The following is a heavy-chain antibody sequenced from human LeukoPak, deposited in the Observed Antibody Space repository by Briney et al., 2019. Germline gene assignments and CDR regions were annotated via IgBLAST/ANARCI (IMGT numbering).Heavy chain of an antibody. V-gene: IGHV1-18*04. J-gene: IGHJ3*02. Sequence: ASVKVSCKASGYTFTNYGISWVRQAPGQGLEWMGWISPYNDYTNYAQKLQGRVTMTTDTSTSTGYMELRSLRSDDTAVYYCARWYCSSTSCYAGAFDMWGQGTMVPVSS. CDR2: ISPYNDYT. D-gene: IGHD2-2*01. CDR1: GYTFTNYG. CDR3: ARWYCSSTSCYAGAFDM.